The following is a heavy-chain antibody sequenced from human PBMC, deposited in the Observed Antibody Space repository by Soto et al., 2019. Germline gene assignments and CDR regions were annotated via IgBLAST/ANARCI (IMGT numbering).Heavy chain of an antibody. V-gene: IGHV4-59*01. CDR3: ARAPENMVRGTEAYYYYGMDV. D-gene: IGHD3-10*01. CDR2: IYYSGST. CDR1: GGSISSYY. Sequence: PSETLSLTCTVSGGSISSYYWSWIRQPPGKGLEWIGYIYYSGSTNYNPSLKSRVTISVDTSKNQFSLKLSSLTAADTAVYYCARAPENMVRGTEAYYYYGMDVWGQGTTVT. J-gene: IGHJ6*02.